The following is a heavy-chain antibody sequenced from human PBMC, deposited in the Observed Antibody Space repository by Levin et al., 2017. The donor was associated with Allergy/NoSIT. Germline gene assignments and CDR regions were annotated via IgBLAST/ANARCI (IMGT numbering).Heavy chain of an antibody. J-gene: IGHJ4*02. CDR2: IRSNIHGGTT. D-gene: IGHD6-13*01. V-gene: IGHV3-49*03. Sequence: HPGGSLRLSCTVSGFTFGDYAMKWFRQAPGKGLEWVSFIRSNIHGGTTEYAASVKGRFIMSRDDSKSTVYLQMNSLKTEDTAVYFCTRVLVAAGPRLDYWGQGTLVTVSS. CDR1: GFTFGDYA. CDR3: TRVLVAAGPRLDY.